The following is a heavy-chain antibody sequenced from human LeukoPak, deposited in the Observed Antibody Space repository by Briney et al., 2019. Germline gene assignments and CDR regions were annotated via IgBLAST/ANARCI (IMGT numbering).Heavy chain of an antibody. CDR2: VYYSGNT. CDR1: GFTFSSYSMN. D-gene: IGHD2-2*02. Sequence: GSLRLSCAASGFTFSSYSMNWVRQPPGKGLEWIGSVYYSGNTYYNPSLKSRVTMSVDTSKNQFSLKLSSVTAADTAVYYCARHCSSTSCYTHDYWGQGTLVTVSS. V-gene: IGHV4-39*01. CDR3: ARHCSSTSCYTHDY. J-gene: IGHJ4*02.